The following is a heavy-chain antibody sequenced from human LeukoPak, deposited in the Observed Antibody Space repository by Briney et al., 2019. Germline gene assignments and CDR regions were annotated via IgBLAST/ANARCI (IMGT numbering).Heavy chain of an antibody. CDR2: ISAYNGNT. D-gene: IGHD4-17*01. Sequence: GASVKVSCKASGYTFTSYGISWVRQAPGQELEWMGWISAYNGNTNYAQKLQGRVTMTTDTSTSTAYMELRSLRSDDTAVYYCARDVGDYYYYYYMDVWGKGTTVTVSS. CDR3: ARDVGDYYYYYYMDV. V-gene: IGHV1-18*01. CDR1: GYTFTSYG. J-gene: IGHJ6*03.